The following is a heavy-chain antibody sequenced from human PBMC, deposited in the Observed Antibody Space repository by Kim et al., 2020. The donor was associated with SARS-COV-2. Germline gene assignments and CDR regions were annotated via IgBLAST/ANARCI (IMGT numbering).Heavy chain of an antibody. J-gene: IGHJ6*02. V-gene: IGHV4-34*01. CDR3: ASIPYYYYGMDV. Sequence: YTPSLKSRVPISVDTSKNQFSLKLSSVTAADTAVYYCASIPYYYYGMDVWGQGTTVTVSS.